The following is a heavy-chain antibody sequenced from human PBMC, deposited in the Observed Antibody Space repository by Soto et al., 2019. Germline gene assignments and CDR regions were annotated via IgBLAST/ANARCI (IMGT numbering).Heavy chain of an antibody. J-gene: IGHJ4*02. V-gene: IGHV3-33*01. CDR1: GFTFSSYG. Sequence: QVQLVESGGGVVQPGRSLRLSCAASGFTFSSYGMHWVRQAPGKGLEWVAVIWYDGSNKYYADSVKGRFTISRDNSKNTLYLQMNSLRAEDTAVNYCGRDLWQQLVRYFDYWGQGTLVTVSS. CDR2: IWYDGSNK. D-gene: IGHD6-13*01. CDR3: GRDLWQQLVRYFDY.